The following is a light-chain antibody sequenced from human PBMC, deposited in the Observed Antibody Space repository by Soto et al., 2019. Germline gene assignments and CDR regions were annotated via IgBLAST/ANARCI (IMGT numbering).Light chain of an antibody. CDR1: QYISDF. CDR3: QQSYTTPLT. V-gene: IGKV1-39*01. J-gene: IGKJ4*01. CDR2: AAS. Sequence: DIQMTQSPSSLSVSVGYRVTITCRASQYISDFLNWYQQKPGKAPVILIYAASTLQSGVPSRFTCSRPQTNFTLIISSLQPDDFATYYCQQSYTTPLTFGGGTKVDIK.